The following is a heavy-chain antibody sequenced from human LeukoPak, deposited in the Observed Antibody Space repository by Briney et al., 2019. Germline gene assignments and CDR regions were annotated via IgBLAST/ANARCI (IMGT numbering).Heavy chain of an antibody. V-gene: IGHV3-64*01. CDR2: ISSNGGST. D-gene: IGHD2-21*02. J-gene: IGHJ4*02. Sequence: PGGSLRLSCAASGFTFSSYAMHWVRQAPGKGLEYVSAISSNGGSTYYANSVKGRFTISRDNSKNTLYFQMGSLRAEDMAVYYCARSMRPYCGGDCPLQPFGGQGTLVTVSS. CDR1: GFTFSSYA. CDR3: ARSMRPYCGGDCPLQPF.